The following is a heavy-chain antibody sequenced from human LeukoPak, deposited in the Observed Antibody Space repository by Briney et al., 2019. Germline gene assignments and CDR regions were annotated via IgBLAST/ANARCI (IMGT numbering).Heavy chain of an antibody. J-gene: IGHJ4*02. V-gene: IGHV1-8*01. CDR3: ARGAVMKKRGYPQRLYYFDY. CDR2: MNPNSGNT. CDR1: GYTFTSYD. D-gene: IGHD2-15*01. Sequence: GASVKVSCKASGYTFTSYDINWVRRATGQGLEWMGWMNPNSGNTGYAQKFQGRVTMTRNTSISTAYMELSSLGSEDTAVYYCARGAVMKKRGYPQRLYYFDYWGQGTLVTVSS.